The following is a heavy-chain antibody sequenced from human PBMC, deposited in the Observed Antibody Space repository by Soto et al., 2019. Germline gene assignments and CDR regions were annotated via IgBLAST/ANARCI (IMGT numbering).Heavy chain of an antibody. V-gene: IGHV1-69*13. J-gene: IGHJ4*02. CDR3: ARGAYFDWSNPPFDY. CDR1: GGTFSSYA. CDR2: IIPIFGTA. Sequence: GASVKVSCKASGGTFSSYAISWVRQAPGQGLEWMGGIIPIFGTANYAQKFQGRVTITADESTSTAYMELSSLRSEDTAVYYCARGAYFDWSNPPFDYWGQGTLVTVSS. D-gene: IGHD3-9*01.